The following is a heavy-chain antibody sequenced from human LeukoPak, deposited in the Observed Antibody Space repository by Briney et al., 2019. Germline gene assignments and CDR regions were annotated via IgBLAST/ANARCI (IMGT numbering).Heavy chain of an antibody. V-gene: IGHV1-69*13. CDR2: IIPIFGTA. D-gene: IGHD4-11*01. J-gene: IGHJ6*03. CDR3: ARVSNYYYYYYMDV. CDR1: GYTFTGYY. Sequence: SVKVSCKASGYTFTGYYMHWVRQAPGQGLEWMGGIIPIFGTANYAQKFQGRVTITADESTSTAYMELSSLRSEDTAVYYCARVSNYYYYYYMDVWGKGTTVTVSS.